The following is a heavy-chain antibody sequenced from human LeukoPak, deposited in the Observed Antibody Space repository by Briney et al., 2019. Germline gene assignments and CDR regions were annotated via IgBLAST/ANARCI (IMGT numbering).Heavy chain of an antibody. J-gene: IGHJ4*02. Sequence: GASVKVSCKASGYTFTDYYMHWVRQATGQGLQWMGWMNPNSGNTGYAQKFQGRVTMTRNTSISTAYMELSSLRSEDTAVYYCARGHRIAAAGTGDYWGQGTLVTVSS. CDR1: GYTFTDYY. CDR2: MNPNSGNT. D-gene: IGHD6-13*01. V-gene: IGHV1-8*02. CDR3: ARGHRIAAAGTGDY.